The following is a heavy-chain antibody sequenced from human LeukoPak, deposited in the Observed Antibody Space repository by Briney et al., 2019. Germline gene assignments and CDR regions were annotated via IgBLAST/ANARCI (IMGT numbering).Heavy chain of an antibody. D-gene: IGHD6-19*01. J-gene: IGHJ4*02. CDR2: ISGSDGST. V-gene: IGHV3-23*01. CDR1: GFTFSSYA. Sequence: GGSLRLSCAASGFTFSSYAMSWVRQAPGKGLEWVSGISGSDGSTNYADSVKGRFTISRENSKNTLYLQMNSLRAEDTAVYYCTRGAGTGWRFDSWGQGTLLTVSS. CDR3: TRGAGTGWRFDS.